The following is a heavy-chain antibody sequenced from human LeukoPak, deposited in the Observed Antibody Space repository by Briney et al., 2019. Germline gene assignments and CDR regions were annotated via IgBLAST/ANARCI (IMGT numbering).Heavy chain of an antibody. CDR3: ARVSRGTIDY. CDR2: IYHTGGT. V-gene: IGHV4-4*02. CDR1: GGSIGGSNW. J-gene: IGHJ4*02. Sequence: SETLSLTCAVSGGSIGGSNWLTWVRQTPGKGLEWIGQIYHTGGTNYNPSLKSRVTMSVDKSKNHFSLTLTSVTAADTAVYYCARVSRGTIDYWGQGTLVTVSS.